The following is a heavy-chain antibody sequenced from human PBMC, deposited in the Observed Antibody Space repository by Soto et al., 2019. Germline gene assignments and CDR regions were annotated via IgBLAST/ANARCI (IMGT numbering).Heavy chain of an antibody. CDR3: ARSVTVAHYYYYGMDV. CDR1: GFTFSSYA. V-gene: IGHV3-30-3*01. D-gene: IGHD4-17*01. J-gene: IGHJ6*02. CDR2: ISYDGSNK. Sequence: QVQLAESGGGVVQPGRSLRLSCAASGFTFSSYAMHWVRQAPGKGLEWVAVISYDGSNKYYADSVKGRFTISRDNSKNTLDLQMNSLRAEDTAVYYCARSVTVAHYYYYGMDVWGQGTTVTVSS.